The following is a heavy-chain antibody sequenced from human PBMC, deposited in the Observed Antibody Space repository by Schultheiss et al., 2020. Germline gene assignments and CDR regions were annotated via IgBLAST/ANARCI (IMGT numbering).Heavy chain of an antibody. Sequence: WGSLRLSCAASGFTVSSNYMSWVRQAPGKGLEWVSVIYSGGSTYYADSVKGRFTISRDNSKNTLYLQMNSLRAEDTAVYYCARGQLWSYAMDVWGQGTTVTVAS. V-gene: IGHV3-53*01. D-gene: IGHD7-27*01. CDR3: ARGQLWSYAMDV. J-gene: IGHJ6*02. CDR1: GFTVSSNY. CDR2: IYSGGST.